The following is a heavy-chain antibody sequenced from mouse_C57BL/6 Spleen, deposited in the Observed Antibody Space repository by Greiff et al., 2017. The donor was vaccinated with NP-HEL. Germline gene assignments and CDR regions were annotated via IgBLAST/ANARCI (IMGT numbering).Heavy chain of an antibody. V-gene: IGHV1-55*01. Sequence: QVQLQQPGAELVKPGASVKMSCKASGYTFTSYWITWVKQRPGQGLEWIGDIYPGSGSTNYNEKFKSKATLTVDTSSSTAYMQLSSLTSEDSAVYYCAREDYGSRYYAMDYWGQGTSVTVSS. CDR1: GYTFTSYW. J-gene: IGHJ4*01. CDR3: AREDYGSRYYAMDY. D-gene: IGHD1-1*01. CDR2: IYPGSGST.